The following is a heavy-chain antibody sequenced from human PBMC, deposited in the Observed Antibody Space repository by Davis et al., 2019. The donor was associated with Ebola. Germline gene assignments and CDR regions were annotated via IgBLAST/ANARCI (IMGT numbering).Heavy chain of an antibody. V-gene: IGHV4-34*01. CDR1: GGSFSGYY. CDR3: ARGDPGYSSSWYRGADY. Sequence: MPSETLSLTCAVYGGSFSGYYWSWIRQPPGKGLEWMGEINHSGSTNYNPSLKSRVTISVDTSKNQFSLKLSSVTAADTAVYYCARGDPGYSSSWYRGADYWGQGTLVTVSS. D-gene: IGHD6-13*01. CDR2: INHSGST. J-gene: IGHJ4*02.